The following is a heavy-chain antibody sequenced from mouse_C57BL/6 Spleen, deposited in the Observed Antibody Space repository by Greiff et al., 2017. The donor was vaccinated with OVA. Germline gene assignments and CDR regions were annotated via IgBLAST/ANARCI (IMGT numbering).Heavy chain of an antibody. CDR1: GYAFSSSW. J-gene: IGHJ4*01. CDR3: ARSGSMDY. D-gene: IGHD4-1*01. Sequence: VQLQQSGPELVKPGASVKISCKASGYAFSSSWMNWVKQRPGKGLEWIGRIYPGDGDTKYNGKFKGKATLTADKSSSTAYMQLSSLTSEDSAVYFCARSGSMDYWGQGTSVTVSA. CDR2: IYPGDGDT. V-gene: IGHV1-82*01.